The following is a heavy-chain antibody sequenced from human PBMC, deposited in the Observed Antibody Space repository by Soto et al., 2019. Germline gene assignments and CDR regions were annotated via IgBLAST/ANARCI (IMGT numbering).Heavy chain of an antibody. CDR3: ARGRRLGC. J-gene: IGHJ4*02. V-gene: IGHV3-7*01. Sequence: ELQLVDSGGALVQPGESLRLSCAASGFTFSDYFITWVRQAPGKGLEWVATIKQEGNERYYVESVKGRVTISRDNAKNSLYLQMIARRAEDTAVDYWARGRRLGCWGQGTLVTVSS. D-gene: IGHD6-19*01. CDR2: IKQEGNER. CDR1: GFTFSDYF.